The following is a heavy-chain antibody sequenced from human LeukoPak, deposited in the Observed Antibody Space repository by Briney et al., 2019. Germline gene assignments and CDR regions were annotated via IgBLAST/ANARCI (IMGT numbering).Heavy chain of an antibody. CDR2: INHSGST. CDR1: GGSFSGHY. J-gene: IGHJ6*03. D-gene: IGHD3-3*01. Sequence: SETLSLTCAVYGGSFSGHYWSWIRQPPGKGLEWIGEINHSGSTNYNPSLKSRVTIPVDTSKNQFSLKLSSVTAADTAVYYCARRTASRIDFWSGYSHGYYYMDVWGKGTTVTVSS. V-gene: IGHV4-34*01. CDR3: ARRTASRIDFWSGYSHGYYYMDV.